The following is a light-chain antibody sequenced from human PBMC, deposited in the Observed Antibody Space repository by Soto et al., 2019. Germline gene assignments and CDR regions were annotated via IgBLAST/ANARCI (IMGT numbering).Light chain of an antibody. CDR3: QRFDNSPPYT. Sequence: EFVLTQSPDTLSLSPGERATLSCRASQSVSARYVAWYQQKPGQAPRLLIYATSIRATGIPDRFSGSGSGTDFSLSISRVEPEDFAVYFCQRFDNSPPYTFGQGTKLEIK. J-gene: IGKJ2*01. V-gene: IGKV3-20*01. CDR2: ATS. CDR1: QSVSARY.